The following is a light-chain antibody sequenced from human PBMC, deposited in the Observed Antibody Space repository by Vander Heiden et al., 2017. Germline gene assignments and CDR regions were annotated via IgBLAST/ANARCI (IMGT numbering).Light chain of an antibody. J-gene: IGKJ4*01. CDR1: QSISSY. CDR2: AAS. CDR3: QQNYRNPRLT. V-gene: IGKV1-39*01. Sequence: DIQMTQPPSSLSASVGDRVTITCRASQSISSYLNWYQQKPGKAPKLPIYAASSLQSGVPSRFSGSGYGTDFTLTISSRQPEDFAAYDGQQNYRNPRLTFGGGTKVEIK.